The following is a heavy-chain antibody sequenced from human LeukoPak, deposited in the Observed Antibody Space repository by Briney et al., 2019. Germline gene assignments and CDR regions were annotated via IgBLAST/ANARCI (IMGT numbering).Heavy chain of an antibody. D-gene: IGHD2-15*01. CDR3: ARTVCSGGSCYYKPYYYYYYMDV. CDR1: GFSVSNNY. V-gene: IGHV3-66*01. CDR2: IYSGNTI. J-gene: IGHJ6*03. Sequence: GGSLRLSCVVSGFSVSNNYVSWVRQAPGKGLEWVSVIYSGNTIKYADSVKGRFTISRDNSKNTVYLQMSSLRAEDTALYYCARTVCSGGSCYYKPYYYYYYMDVWGKGTTVTVSS.